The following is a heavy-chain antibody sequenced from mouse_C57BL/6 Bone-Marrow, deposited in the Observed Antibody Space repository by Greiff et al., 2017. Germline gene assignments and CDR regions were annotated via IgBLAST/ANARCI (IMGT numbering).Heavy chain of an antibody. J-gene: IGHJ3*01. CDR1: GYTFTSYW. CDR3: TSGMDYGSSYVESAY. Sequence: QVQLQQPGAELVKPGASVKLSCKASGYTFTSYWMHWVKQRPGQGLEWIGMIHPNSGSTNYNEKFKSKATLTVDKSSSTAYMELRSLTSEDSAVYYCTSGMDYGSSYVESAYWGQGTLVTVSA. V-gene: IGHV1-64*01. CDR2: IHPNSGST. D-gene: IGHD1-1*01.